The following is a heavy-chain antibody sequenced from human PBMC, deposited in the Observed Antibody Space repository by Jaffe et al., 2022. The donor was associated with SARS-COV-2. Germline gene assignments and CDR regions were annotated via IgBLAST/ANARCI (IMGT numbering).Heavy chain of an antibody. CDR3: ARDSGVRGVMDVFAFDI. CDR1: GFSFNTYS. D-gene: IGHD3-10*01. Sequence: EVQLMESGGGLVQPGESLRLSCAASGFSFNTYSMNWVRQAPGKGLEWISYISISNSPIYYADSVKGRFTISRDNAKYALYLQMNSLRADDTAVYYCARDSGVRGVMDVFAFDIWGQGTLVTVSS. V-gene: IGHV3-48*01. J-gene: IGHJ3*02. CDR2: ISISNSPI.